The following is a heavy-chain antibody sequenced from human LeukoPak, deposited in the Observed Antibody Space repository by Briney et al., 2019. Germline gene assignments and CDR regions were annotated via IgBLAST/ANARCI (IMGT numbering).Heavy chain of an antibody. CDR3: VRDFQYSFDS. V-gene: IGHV3-48*01. CDR1: GFIFSSYT. CDR2: ICPAI. J-gene: IGHJ4*02. Sequence: GGSLRLSCAASGFIFSSYTMIWVRQAPGKGLEWISYICPAISYADSVKGRFTISRDNGKSSLYLQMDSLRGDDTAVYYCVRDFQYSFDSWGQGTLVTVSS.